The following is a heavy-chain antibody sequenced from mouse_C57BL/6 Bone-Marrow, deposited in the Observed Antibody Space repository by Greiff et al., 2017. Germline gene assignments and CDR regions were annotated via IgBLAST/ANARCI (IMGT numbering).Heavy chain of an antibody. CDR1: GSTFTSYG. CDR3: ARVGNYNYYAMDY. CDR2: IYPRSGNT. D-gene: IGHD2-1*01. Sequence: VQRVESGAELARPGASVKLSCKASGSTFTSYGISWVKQRTGQGLAWIGEIYPRSGNTYYNEKFKGKATLTADKSSSTAYMELRSLTSEDSAVYFCARVGNYNYYAMDYWGQGTSVTVSS. V-gene: IGHV1-81*01. J-gene: IGHJ4*01.